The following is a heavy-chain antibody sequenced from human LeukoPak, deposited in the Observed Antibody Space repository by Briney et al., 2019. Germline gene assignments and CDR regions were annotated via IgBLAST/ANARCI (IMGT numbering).Heavy chain of an antibody. CDR2: ILPSGGDI. J-gene: IGHJ4*02. D-gene: IGHD2-8*02. V-gene: IGHV3-23*01. CDR3: ATYRQVLLPFES. Sequence: PGGSLRLSCAASGFTFSTFAMIWVRQPPGKGLEWVSSILPSGGDIHYADSVRGRFTISRDNSKSTLSLQMNSLRAEDTAIYYCATYRQVLLPFESWGQGTLVTVSS. CDR1: GFTFSTFA.